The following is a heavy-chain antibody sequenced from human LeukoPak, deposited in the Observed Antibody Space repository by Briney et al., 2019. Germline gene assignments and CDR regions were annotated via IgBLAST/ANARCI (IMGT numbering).Heavy chain of an antibody. CDR3: ARHYGP. D-gene: IGHD4-17*01. Sequence: SETLSLTCSVSDGSINSYYWNWIRQPPGKGLEWIGSIYSSGSTYYNPSLKSRVTISVDTSMNQFSLKLTSVTAADTAVYYCARHYGPWGQGTLVTVSS. J-gene: IGHJ5*02. V-gene: IGHV4-39*01. CDR2: IYSSGST. CDR1: DGSINSYY.